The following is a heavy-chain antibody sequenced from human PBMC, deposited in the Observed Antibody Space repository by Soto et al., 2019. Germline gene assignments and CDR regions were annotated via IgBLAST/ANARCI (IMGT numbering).Heavy chain of an antibody. J-gene: IGHJ4*02. Sequence: PGGSLRLSCAASGFSFRSYYMNWVREAPVSGLEWVSSISPSSSFLSYADSVKGRFTISRDNAKSSVTLQMNSLRAEDTAVYYCARVGTDYGSGSPYYSDYWGQGTLVTVSS. CDR3: ARVGTDYGSGSPYYSDY. V-gene: IGHV3-21*06. CDR1: GFSFRSYY. CDR2: ISPSSSFL. D-gene: IGHD3-10*01.